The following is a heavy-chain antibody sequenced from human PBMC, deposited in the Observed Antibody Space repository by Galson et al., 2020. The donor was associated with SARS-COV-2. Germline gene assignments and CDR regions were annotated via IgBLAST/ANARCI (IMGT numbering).Heavy chain of an antibody. D-gene: IGHD2-15*01. Sequence: GGSLRLSRAASGFTFSRYGMHWVRQAPGKGLEWVAVISYDGNNKYYADSVKGRFTISRDNSKNTLSLQMNSLRAEDTAVYYCARGPGGSDYSPTDSRGQGTLVTVSS. CDR1: GFTFSRYG. V-gene: IGHV3-30*03. CDR3: ARGPGGSDYSPTDS. CDR2: ISYDGNNK. J-gene: IGHJ4*02.